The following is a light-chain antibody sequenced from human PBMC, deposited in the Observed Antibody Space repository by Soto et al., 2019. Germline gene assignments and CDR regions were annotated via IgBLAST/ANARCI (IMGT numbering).Light chain of an antibody. CDR2: DVS. CDR3: SSYTSSSTLEV. J-gene: IGLJ1*01. V-gene: IGLV2-14*01. CDR1: SSDVGGSNY. Sequence: QSALTQPASVSGSPGQSITISCTGTSSDVGGSNYVSWYQQQPGKAPKLMIYDVSNRPSGVSNRYCGSKSGNTASLSISGSQVEDEADDYCSSYTSSSTLEVFGTGTKLTVL.